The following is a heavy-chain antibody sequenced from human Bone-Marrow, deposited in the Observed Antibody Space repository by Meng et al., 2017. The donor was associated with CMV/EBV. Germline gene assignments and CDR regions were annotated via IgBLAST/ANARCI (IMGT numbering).Heavy chain of an antibody. CDR2: ISSSGSTI. J-gene: IGHJ6*02. V-gene: IGHV3-48*03. D-gene: IGHD5-12*01. Sequence: GGSLRLSCAASGFTFSSYEMNWVRQAPGKGLEWVSYISSSGSTIYYADSVKGRFTISRDNAKNSLYLQMNSLRAEDTAVYYCARVLRGYSGYDSTYYYYGMDVWGQGTTVTGSS. CDR1: GFTFSSYE. CDR3: ARVLRGYSGYDSTYYYYGMDV.